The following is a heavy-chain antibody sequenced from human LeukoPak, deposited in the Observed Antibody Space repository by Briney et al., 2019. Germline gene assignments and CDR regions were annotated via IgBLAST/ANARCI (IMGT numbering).Heavy chain of an antibody. V-gene: IGHV3-21*01. CDR2: ISGSGIYT. Sequence: NPGGSLRLSCAASAFTFSDYSMNWVRQAPGKGLEWVSSISGSGIYTYYADSVKGRFTISRDNAKNSLYLQMNILRAEDTAVYYCARGGGSSSMDYYYHYMDVWGKGTTVTVSS. J-gene: IGHJ6*03. CDR1: AFTFSDYS. D-gene: IGHD6-6*01. CDR3: ARGGGSSSMDYYYHYMDV.